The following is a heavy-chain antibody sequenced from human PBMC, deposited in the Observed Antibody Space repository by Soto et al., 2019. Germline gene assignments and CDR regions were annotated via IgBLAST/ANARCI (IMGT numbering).Heavy chain of an antibody. D-gene: IGHD3-3*01. CDR1: GFTFSSYG. CDR3: ARDGKHYDFWSGYSLDP. V-gene: IGHV3-33*01. CDR2: IWYDGSNK. J-gene: IGHJ5*02. Sequence: GGSLRLSCAASGFTFSSYGMHWVRQAPGKGLEWVAVIWYDGSNKYYADSVKGRFTISRDNSKNTLYLQMNSLRAEDTAVYYCARDGKHYDFWSGYSLDPWGQGTLVTVSS.